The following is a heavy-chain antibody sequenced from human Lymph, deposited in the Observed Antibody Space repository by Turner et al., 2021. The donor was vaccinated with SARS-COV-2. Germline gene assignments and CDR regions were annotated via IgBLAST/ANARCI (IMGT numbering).Heavy chain of an antibody. J-gene: IGHJ4*02. CDR1: GFTVSSNY. CDR2: IYSGGST. V-gene: IGHV3-53*01. D-gene: IGHD6-6*01. Sequence: EVPLVPSGGGFFQPGGCLRRACAASGFTVSSNYMGWVRQAPGKGLEWFSLIYSGGSTYYADSVQGRFTISRDNSKNTLYLQMNSLRAEDTAVYYCATPGLSSSSLNYWGQGTLVTVSS. CDR3: ATPGLSSSSLNY.